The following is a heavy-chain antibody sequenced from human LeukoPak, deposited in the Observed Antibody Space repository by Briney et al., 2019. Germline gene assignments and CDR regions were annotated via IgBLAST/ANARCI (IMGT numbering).Heavy chain of an antibody. CDR1: GFTFSSYA. Sequence: GGSLRLSCAASGFTFSSYAMSWVRQAPGKGLEWVSAISGSGGSTYYADSVKGRFTISRDNSKNTLYLQMNSLRAEDTAVYYCAKSSRTEWLRLLSYFDYWGQGPLVTVSS. V-gene: IGHV3-23*01. CDR3: AKSSRTEWLRLLSYFDY. D-gene: IGHD5-12*01. CDR2: ISGSGGST. J-gene: IGHJ4*02.